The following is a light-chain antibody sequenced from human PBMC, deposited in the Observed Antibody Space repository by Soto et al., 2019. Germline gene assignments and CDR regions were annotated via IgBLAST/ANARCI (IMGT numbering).Light chain of an antibody. CDR1: QSISSY. Sequence: EIVLTQSPDTLSLSPGESATLSCRASQSISSYLPWSQQRPGQAPRLLIYGASTRATGIPARFSGGGTGTDFTLTISSLQSEDFAVYYCQQYSKWPTFGRGTKVDIK. CDR2: GAS. V-gene: IGKV3-15*01. J-gene: IGKJ1*01. CDR3: QQYSKWPT.